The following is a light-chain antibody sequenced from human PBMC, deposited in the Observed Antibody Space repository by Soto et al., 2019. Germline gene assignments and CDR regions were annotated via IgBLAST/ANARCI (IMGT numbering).Light chain of an antibody. J-gene: IGLJ2*01. V-gene: IGLV1-44*01. Sequence: QSVLTQPPSASGTPGQRVTISCSGSGSNIGSNTVNWYQQLPGTAPKLLIYTNDQRPSGVPDRFSGSKSGTSASLAISGLQSEDGADYYCAAWDDSLNGRVFGGGTKLTVL. CDR3: AAWDDSLNGRV. CDR1: GSNIGSNT. CDR2: TND.